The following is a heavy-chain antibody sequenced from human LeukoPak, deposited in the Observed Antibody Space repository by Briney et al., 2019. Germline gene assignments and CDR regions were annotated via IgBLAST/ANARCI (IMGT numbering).Heavy chain of an antibody. CDR3: ARHFPMAAGGS. CDR1: GFTFSSYE. D-gene: IGHD6-13*01. Sequence: GGSLRLSCAASGFTFSSYEMNWLRQAPGKGLEWVSYISSSGSTIYYADSVKGRFTISRDNAKNSLYLQMNSLRAEDTAVYYCARHFPMAAGGSWGQGTLVTVSS. J-gene: IGHJ5*02. CDR2: ISSSGSTI. V-gene: IGHV3-48*03.